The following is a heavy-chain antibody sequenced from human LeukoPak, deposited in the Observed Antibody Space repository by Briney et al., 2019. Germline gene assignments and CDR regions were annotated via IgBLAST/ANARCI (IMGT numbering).Heavy chain of an antibody. Sequence: GESLKISCKGSGYSFTSYWIGWVRQMPGKGLEWMGIIYPGDSDTRYSPSFQGQVTISADKSISTAYLQWSSLKASDTAMYYCARAKEKGYPPHLFDPWGQGTLVTVSS. CDR2: IYPGDSDT. CDR3: ARAKEKGYPPHLFDP. CDR1: GYSFTSYW. J-gene: IGHJ5*02. V-gene: IGHV5-51*01. D-gene: IGHD5-12*01.